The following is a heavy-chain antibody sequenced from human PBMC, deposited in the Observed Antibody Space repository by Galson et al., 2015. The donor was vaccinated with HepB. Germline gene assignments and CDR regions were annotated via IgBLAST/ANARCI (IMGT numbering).Heavy chain of an antibody. D-gene: IGHD1-26*01. J-gene: IGHJ3*02. Sequence: SLRLSCAASGFTLSSYAMHWVRQAPGKGLQWLAVIWYEGNNKFYVDSVKGRFTISRDTSKNTLYLQMNNLRPEDTAVYYCARDWILGAAPDAPEIWGQGTMVTVSS. CDR2: IWYEGNNK. CDR1: GFTLSSYA. CDR3: ARDWILGAAPDAPEI. V-gene: IGHV3-33*01.